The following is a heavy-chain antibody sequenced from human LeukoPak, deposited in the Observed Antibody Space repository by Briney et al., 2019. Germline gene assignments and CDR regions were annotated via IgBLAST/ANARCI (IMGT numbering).Heavy chain of an antibody. V-gene: IGHV3-23*01. CDR1: GFTFSSYG. D-gene: IGHD5-18*01. Sequence: GGTLRLSCAASGFTFSSYGMSWVRQAPGKGLEWVSGISGSGGGTYYADSVKGRFTISRDNSKNTLYLQMNSLRAEDTAVYYCAIQLWLLSSFDYWGQGTLVTVSS. CDR2: ISGSGGGT. CDR3: AIQLWLLSSFDY. J-gene: IGHJ4*02.